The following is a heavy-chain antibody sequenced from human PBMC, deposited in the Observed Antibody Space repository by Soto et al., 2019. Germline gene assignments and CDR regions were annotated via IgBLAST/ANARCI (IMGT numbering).Heavy chain of an antibody. D-gene: IGHD6-13*01. V-gene: IGHV1-46*01. CDR3: ARDLNAGARAGYSSTLMGYYYYGMDV. Sequence: ASVKVSCKASGYTFTSYGISWVRQAPGQGLEWMGIINPSGGSTSYAQKFQGRVTMTRDTSTSTVYMELSSLRSEDTAVYYCARDLNAGARAGYSSTLMGYYYYGMDVWGQGTTVTVSS. CDR2: INPSGGST. CDR1: GYTFTSYG. J-gene: IGHJ6*02.